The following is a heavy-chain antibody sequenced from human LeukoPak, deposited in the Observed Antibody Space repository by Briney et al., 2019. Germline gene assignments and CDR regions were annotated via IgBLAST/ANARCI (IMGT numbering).Heavy chain of an antibody. J-gene: IGHJ4*02. D-gene: IGHD3-3*01. V-gene: IGHV3-30*18. CDR2: ISYDGSNK. CDR3: AKSAVTSPLILEDS. Sequence: GSLRLSCAASGFTFRSYGMHWVRQAPGKGLEWVAVISYDGSNKFYADSVKGRFTISRDNSKNTVYLQMNSLRDEDTAVYYCAKSAVTSPLILEDSWGQGTLVTVSS. CDR1: GFTFRSYG.